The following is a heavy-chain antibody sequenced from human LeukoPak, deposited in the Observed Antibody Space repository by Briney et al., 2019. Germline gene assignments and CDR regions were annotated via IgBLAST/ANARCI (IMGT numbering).Heavy chain of an antibody. J-gene: IGHJ4*02. V-gene: IGHV3-48*01. D-gene: IGHD3-22*01. Sequence: GGSLRLSCEASGFTFSNYSMNWVRQAPGKGLEWVSYIRSSSSTIYYADSVKGRFTISRDNAKNSLYLQMNSLRAEDTAVYYCARDFHRRLYDSSAYYPYWGQGTLVTVSS. CDR3: ARDFHRRLYDSSAYYPY. CDR1: GFTFSNYS. CDR2: IRSSSSTI.